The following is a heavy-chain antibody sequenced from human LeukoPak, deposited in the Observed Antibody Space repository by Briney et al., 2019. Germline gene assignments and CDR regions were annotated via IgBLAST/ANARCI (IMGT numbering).Heavy chain of an antibody. CDR3: ARDVTYYGGDWFDP. V-gene: IGHV3-48*04. CDR2: ISSTTSTI. J-gene: IGHJ5*02. Sequence: GGSLRLSCAASGFTFSSYSMNWDRQAPGKGLEWVSYISSTTSTIYYADSVKGRFTISRDNAKNSLYLQMNSLRAEDTAVYYCARDVTYYGGDWFDPWGQGTLVTVSS. D-gene: IGHD4-23*01. CDR1: GFTFSSYS.